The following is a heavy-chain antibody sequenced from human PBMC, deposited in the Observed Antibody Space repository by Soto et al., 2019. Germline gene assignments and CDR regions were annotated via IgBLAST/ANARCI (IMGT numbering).Heavy chain of an antibody. D-gene: IGHD3-3*01. CDR1: GGTISGYY. Sequence: PSETLSLTCTVTGGTISGYYWTWIRQSAGGGLEWIGRIYSSGSTNYNPSLKSRVTISLDTYMNHFYLRLSSVTAADTDVYYCARGQRFSDWFDPWGQGTLVTVSS. CDR3: ARGQRFSDWFDP. CDR2: IYSSGST. V-gene: IGHV4-4*07. J-gene: IGHJ5*02.